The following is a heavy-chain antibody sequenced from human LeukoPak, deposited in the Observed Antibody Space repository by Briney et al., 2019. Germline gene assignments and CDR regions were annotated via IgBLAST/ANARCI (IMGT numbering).Heavy chain of an antibody. Sequence: GGSLRLSCAASGFIFSSRWMSWVRQAPGKGLEWVANIKRDGSGEYYVDSVKGRFTISRDNAKNSLYLRMNSLRAEDTAVYYCASLLGDKTIFDYWGQGTLVTVSS. CDR2: IKRDGSGE. V-gene: IGHV3-7*01. CDR1: GFIFSSRW. J-gene: IGHJ4*02. CDR3: ASLLGDKTIFDY. D-gene: IGHD1-26*01.